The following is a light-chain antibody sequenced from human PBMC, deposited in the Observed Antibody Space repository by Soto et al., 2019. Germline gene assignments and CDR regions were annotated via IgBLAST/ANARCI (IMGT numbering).Light chain of an antibody. CDR3: QQYGTSPFT. V-gene: IGKV3-20*01. J-gene: IGKJ3*01. Sequence: VLPQSPDTLSLPPGEEATLSCRASGRFSSNSLAWYQQRPGQAPRLLIYGASTRASGIPDSFSGSGSGTDFALTISRLEPEDFAVFYCQQYGTSPFTFGPGTTVEIK. CDR1: GRFSSNS. CDR2: GAS.